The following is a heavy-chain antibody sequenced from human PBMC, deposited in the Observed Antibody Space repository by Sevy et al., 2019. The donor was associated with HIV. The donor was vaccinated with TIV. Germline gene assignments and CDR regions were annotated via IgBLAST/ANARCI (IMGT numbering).Heavy chain of an antibody. V-gene: IGHV4-4*07. J-gene: IGHJ4*02. D-gene: IGHD3-10*01. CDR1: GGSISSYY. CDR2: IYTSGST. CDR3: ARDTYYYGSGSYLSAGFDY. Sequence: SETLSLTCTVSGGSISSYYWSWIRQPAGKGLEWIGRIYTSGSTNYNPSLKSRVTMSVDTSKNQFSLKLSSVTATDTAVYYCARDTYYYGSGSYLSAGFDYWGQGTLVTVSS.